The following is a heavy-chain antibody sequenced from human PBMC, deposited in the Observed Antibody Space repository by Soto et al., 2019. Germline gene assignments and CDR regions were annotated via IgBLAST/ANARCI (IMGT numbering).Heavy chain of an antibody. CDR3: AHSPFYDSSGYPFH. V-gene: IGHV2-5*01. J-gene: IGHJ4*02. CDR1: GFSLSSSGGG. Sequence: SGPTLVNPTQTLTLTCTFSGFSLSSSGGGVGWIRQPPGKALEWLALIYWNDDKRYTPSLKSRLTITKDTSKNQMVLTMTNMAPVDTATYYCAHSPFYDSSGYPFHWGQGSLVTVS. CDR2: IYWNDDK. D-gene: IGHD3-22*01.